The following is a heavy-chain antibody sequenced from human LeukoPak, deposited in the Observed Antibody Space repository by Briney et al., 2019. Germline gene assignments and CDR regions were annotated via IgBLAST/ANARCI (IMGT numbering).Heavy chain of an antibody. CDR2: IKQDGSEK. Sequence: GGSLRLSCAASGFTFSNYAMTWVRQAPGKGLEWVANIKQDGSEKYYVDSVKGRFTISRDNAKNSLYLQMNSLRAEDTAVYYCARTPGEKYSRSSGHSFVDYWGQGTLVTVSS. CDR1: GFTFSNYA. D-gene: IGHD6-6*01. CDR3: ARTPGEKYSRSSGHSFVDY. J-gene: IGHJ4*02. V-gene: IGHV3-7*01.